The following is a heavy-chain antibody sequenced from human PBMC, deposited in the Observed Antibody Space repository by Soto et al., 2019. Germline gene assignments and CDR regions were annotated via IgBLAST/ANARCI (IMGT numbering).Heavy chain of an antibody. CDR1: GFTVSSNY. CDR3: ARDPLYGYIHVGDY. D-gene: IGHD5-18*01. V-gene: IGHV3-53*01. Sequence: EVQLVESGGGLIQPGGSLRLSCAASGFTVSSNYMSWVRQAPGKGLEWVSVIYSGGSTYYADSVKGRFTISRDNSKNTLYLQMNSLRAEDTAVYYCARDPLYGYIHVGDYWGQGTLVTVSS. J-gene: IGHJ4*02. CDR2: IYSGGST.